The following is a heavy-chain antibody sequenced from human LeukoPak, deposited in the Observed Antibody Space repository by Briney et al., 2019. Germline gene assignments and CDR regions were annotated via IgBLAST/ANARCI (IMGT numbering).Heavy chain of an antibody. J-gene: IGHJ6*02. CDR2: ISGSGGST. CDR3: ARDPGFARYYYYGMDV. Sequence: GSLRLSCAASGFTFSSYAMSWVRQAPGKGLEWVSAISGSGGSTYYADSVKGRFTISRDNSKNTLYLQMNSLRAEDTAVYYCARDPGFARYYYYGMDVWGQGTTVAVSS. CDR1: GFTFSSYA. V-gene: IGHV3-23*01. D-gene: IGHD5-12*01.